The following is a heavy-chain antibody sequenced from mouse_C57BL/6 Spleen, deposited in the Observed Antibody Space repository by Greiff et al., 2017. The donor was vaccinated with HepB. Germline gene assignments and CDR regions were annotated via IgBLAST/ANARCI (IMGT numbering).Heavy chain of an antibody. Sequence: EVQLQQSGPELVKPGASVKISCKASGYTFTDYYMNWVKQSHGKSLEWIGDINPNNGGTSYNQKFKGKATLTVDKSSSTAYMELRSLTSEDSAVYYCARLDSSGYWFAYWGQGTLVTVSA. V-gene: IGHV1-26*01. CDR3: ARLDSSGYWFAY. J-gene: IGHJ3*01. D-gene: IGHD3-2*02. CDR1: GYTFTDYY. CDR2: INPNNGGT.